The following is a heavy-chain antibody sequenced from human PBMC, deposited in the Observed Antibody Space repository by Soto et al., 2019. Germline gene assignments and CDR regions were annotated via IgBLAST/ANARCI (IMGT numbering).Heavy chain of an antibody. Sequence: SETLSLTCTVSGGSISSSSYYWGWIRQPPGKGLEWIGSIYYSGSTYYNPSLKSRVTISVDTSKNQFSLKLSSVTAADTAVYYCARDRRCSTSCYVYDWFDPWGQGTLVTVSS. V-gene: IGHV4-39*02. J-gene: IGHJ5*02. CDR2: IYYSGST. CDR1: GGSISSSSYY. CDR3: ARDRRCSTSCYVYDWFDP. D-gene: IGHD2-2*01.